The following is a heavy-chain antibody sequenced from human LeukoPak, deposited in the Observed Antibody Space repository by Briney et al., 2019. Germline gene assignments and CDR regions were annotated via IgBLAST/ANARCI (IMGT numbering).Heavy chain of an antibody. J-gene: IGHJ6*03. D-gene: IGHD3-22*01. V-gene: IGHV4-34*01. CDR3: ARVGGYSPYYYYYYYMDV. Sequence: PSETLSLTCTAYGGSFSGYYWSWIRQPPGKGLEWIGEINHSGSTNYNPSLKSRVTISVDTSKNQFSLKLSSVTAADTAVYYCARVGGYSPYYYYYYYMDVWGKGTTVTVSS. CDR1: GGSFSGYY. CDR2: INHSGST.